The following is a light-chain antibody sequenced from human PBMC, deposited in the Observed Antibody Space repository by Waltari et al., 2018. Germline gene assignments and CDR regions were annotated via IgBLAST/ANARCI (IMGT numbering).Light chain of an antibody. J-gene: IGKJ1*01. CDR1: QGISNY. CDR3: QQPYFSPRP. CDR2: AAS. Sequence: DIQLTQSPSFLSASVGERVTITCRASQGISNYLAWYQQKPGKAPQVLIYAASTLRSGVPARFSGSGSGTEFTLTISSLQPEDFATYYCQQPYFSPRPFGQGTKVDVK. V-gene: IGKV1-9*01.